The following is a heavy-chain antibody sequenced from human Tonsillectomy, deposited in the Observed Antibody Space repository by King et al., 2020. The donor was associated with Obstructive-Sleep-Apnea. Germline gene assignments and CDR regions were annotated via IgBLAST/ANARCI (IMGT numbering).Heavy chain of an antibody. CDR2: ISSSSSII. CDR3: AAQLLLDP. Sequence: VQLVESGGGLVNPGGSLRLSCAASGFPFSTYSMNWVRQAPGKGLEWVSYISSSSSIIYYADSVKGRFTISRDNAKTSLYLQMNSLRAEDTAVYYCAAQLLLDPWGQGTLVTVSS. J-gene: IGHJ5*02. CDR1: GFPFSTYS. D-gene: IGHD2-2*01. V-gene: IGHV3-48*04.